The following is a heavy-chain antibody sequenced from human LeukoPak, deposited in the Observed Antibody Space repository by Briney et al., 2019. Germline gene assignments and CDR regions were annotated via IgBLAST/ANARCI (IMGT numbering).Heavy chain of an antibody. Sequence: GGSLRLSCAASRFIFSTYWMHLVRQAPGKGLVWVSRINSDGSRTNYADSVKGRFTISRDNAKNTLYLQMNSLRAEDTAIYYCARDVGEYQILGFDYWGQGTLVTVSS. V-gene: IGHV3-74*01. CDR2: INSDGSRT. D-gene: IGHD3-10*01. CDR3: ARDVGEYQILGFDY. CDR1: RFIFSTYW. J-gene: IGHJ4*02.